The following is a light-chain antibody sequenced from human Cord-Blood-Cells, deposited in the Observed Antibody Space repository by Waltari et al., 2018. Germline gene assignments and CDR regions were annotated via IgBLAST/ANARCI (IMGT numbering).Light chain of an antibody. J-gene: IGLJ3*02. Sequence: QSALTQPRSVSGSPGQSVTISCTGTSSDVGGYNYVSWYQQHPGKAPKLMIYDVSKRPSGFPDRFSGSTSGNTASLTISGLQAEDEADYYCCSYAGSYTGVFGGGTKLTIL. CDR1: SSDVGGYNY. V-gene: IGLV2-11*01. CDR3: CSYAGSYTGV. CDR2: DVS.